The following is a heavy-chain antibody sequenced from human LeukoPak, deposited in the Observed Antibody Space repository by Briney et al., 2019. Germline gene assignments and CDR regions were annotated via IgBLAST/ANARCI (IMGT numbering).Heavy chain of an antibody. D-gene: IGHD2-8*01. CDR3: ARGLPFTIVLMVYARGEWFDP. Sequence: SETLSLTCAVYGGSFSGYYWSWIRQPPGKGLEWIGEINHSGSTNYNPSLKSRVTIPVDTSKNQFSLKLSSVTAADTAVYYCARGLPFTIVLMVYARGEWFDPWGQGTLVTVSS. CDR1: GGSFSGYY. J-gene: IGHJ5*02. CDR2: INHSGST. V-gene: IGHV4-34*01.